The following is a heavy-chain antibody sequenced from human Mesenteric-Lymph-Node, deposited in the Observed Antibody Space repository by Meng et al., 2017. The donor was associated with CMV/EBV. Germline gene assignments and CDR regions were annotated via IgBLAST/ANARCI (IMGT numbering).Heavy chain of an antibody. Sequence: GESLKISCAASGFTFSSYAMHWVRQAPGKGLEWVAVISYDGSNKYYADSVKGRFTISRDNSKNTLYLQMNSLRAEDTAVYYCAKDQGYISLAVTTPDYWGQGTLVTVSS. D-gene: IGHD6-13*01. CDR1: GFTFSSYA. V-gene: IGHV3-30-3*01. CDR2: ISYDGSNK. CDR3: AKDQGYISLAVTTPDY. J-gene: IGHJ4*02.